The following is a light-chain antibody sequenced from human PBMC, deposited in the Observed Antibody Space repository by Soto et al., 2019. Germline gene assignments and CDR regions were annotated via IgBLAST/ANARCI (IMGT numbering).Light chain of an antibody. CDR1: SSNIGSNY. J-gene: IGLJ2*01. V-gene: IGLV1-47*01. CDR3: AAWDDSLSGVV. CDR2: RNN. Sequence: QSVLTQPPSASGTPGQRVTISFSGSSSNIGSNYVYWYQQLPGTAPKLLIYRNNQRPSGVPDRSSGSKSGTSASLAISGLRSEDEADYYCAAWDDSLSGVVFGGCTKVTV.